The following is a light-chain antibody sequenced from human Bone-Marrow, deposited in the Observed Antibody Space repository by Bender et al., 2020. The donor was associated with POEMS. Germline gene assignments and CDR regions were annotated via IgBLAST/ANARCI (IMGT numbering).Light chain of an antibody. CDR1: NSDIGGYDY. CDR3: SSYAGTYTWV. Sequence: QSALTQPASVSGSPGQSITISCAGANSDIGGYDYVSWYQQHPGKAPKLILFDVTKRPSGVPDRFSGSKSGNTASLTISGLQAEDEADYYCSSYAGTYTWVFGGGTKLTVL. V-gene: IGLV2-11*01. CDR2: DVT. J-gene: IGLJ3*02.